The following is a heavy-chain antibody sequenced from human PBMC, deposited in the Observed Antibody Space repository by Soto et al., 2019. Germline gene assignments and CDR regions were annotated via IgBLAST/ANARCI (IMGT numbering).Heavy chain of an antibody. D-gene: IGHD6-13*01. Sequence: TSETLALTCTVSGGAIISYYCIFSRHPPGKGLEWIGYIYYSGSTNYNPSLKSRVTISVDTSKNQFSLKLSSVTAADTAVYYCARDRGAAAGPSFDYWGQGTLVTVSS. V-gene: IGHV4-59*01. CDR1: GGAIISYY. CDR3: ARDRGAAAGPSFDY. J-gene: IGHJ4*02. CDR2: IYYSGST.